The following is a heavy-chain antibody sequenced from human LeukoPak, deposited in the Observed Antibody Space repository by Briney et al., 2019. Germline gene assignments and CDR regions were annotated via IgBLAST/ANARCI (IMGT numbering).Heavy chain of an antibody. CDR3: ARDSNGEDGYNYFIDY. Sequence: GGSLRLSCAASGFTFSSYGMHWVRQAPGKGLEWVAVIWYDGSNKYYADSVKGRFTISRDNSKNTLYLQMNSLRAEDTAVYYCARDSNGEDGYNYFIDYWGQGTLVTVSS. V-gene: IGHV3-33*08. CDR2: IWYDGSNK. J-gene: IGHJ4*02. D-gene: IGHD5-24*01. CDR1: GFTFSSYG.